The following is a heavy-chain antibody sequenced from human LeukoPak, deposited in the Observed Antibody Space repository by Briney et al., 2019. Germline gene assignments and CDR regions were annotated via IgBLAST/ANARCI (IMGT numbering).Heavy chain of an antibody. Sequence: GGSLRLSCAASGFTFSRYSMNWVRQAPGKGLEWISYINTAGSTIYYADSVKGRFTISRDNAEKSLYLQISSLRVEDTAVYYCARVSPFGFNAFDVWGQGTLVTVSS. D-gene: IGHD3-3*01. CDR1: GFTFSRYS. CDR3: ARVSPFGFNAFDV. V-gene: IGHV3-48*04. CDR2: INTAGSTI. J-gene: IGHJ3*01.